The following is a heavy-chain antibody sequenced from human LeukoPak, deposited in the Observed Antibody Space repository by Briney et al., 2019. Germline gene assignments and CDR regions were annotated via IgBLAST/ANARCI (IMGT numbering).Heavy chain of an antibody. V-gene: IGHV1-2*02. J-gene: IGHJ5*02. CDR2: INPNSGDT. CDR1: GYTFTGYY. Sequence: ASVKVSCKASGYTFTGYYMHWVRQAPGQGLEWMGWINPNSGDTNYAQKFQGRVTMTRDTSISTAYMELSRLRSDDTAVYYCARDPATHTYSGYEDNWFDPWGQGTLVTVSS. CDR3: ARDPATHTYSGYEDNWFDP. D-gene: IGHD5-12*01.